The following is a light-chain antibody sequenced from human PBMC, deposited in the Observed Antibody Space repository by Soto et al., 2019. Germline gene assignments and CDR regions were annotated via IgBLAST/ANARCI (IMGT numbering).Light chain of an antibody. CDR1: RGHSSYA. CDR2: LNSDGSH. V-gene: IGLV4-69*01. Sequence: QSVLTQSPSASASLGASVKLTCTLSRGHSSYAIAWHQQQPEKGPRYLMKLNSDGSHSKGDGIPDRFSGSSSGAERYLTISSRQSEDEADYYCQTWGTGILVFGGGTKLTVL. J-gene: IGLJ2*01. CDR3: QTWGTGILV.